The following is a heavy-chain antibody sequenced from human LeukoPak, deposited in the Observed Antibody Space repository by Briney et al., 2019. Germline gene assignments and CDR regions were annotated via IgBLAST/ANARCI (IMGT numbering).Heavy chain of an antibody. V-gene: IGHV3-66*01. CDR3: ARGPHYYDSSGYYLIDY. CDR2: IYSGGST. D-gene: IGHD3-22*01. CDR1: GSTVSSNY. Sequence: GGSLRLSCAASGSTVSSNYMSWVRQAPGKGLEWVSVIYSGGSTYYADSVKGRFTISRDNSKNTLYLQMNSLRAEDTAVYYCARGPHYYDSSGYYLIDYWGQGTLVTVSS. J-gene: IGHJ4*02.